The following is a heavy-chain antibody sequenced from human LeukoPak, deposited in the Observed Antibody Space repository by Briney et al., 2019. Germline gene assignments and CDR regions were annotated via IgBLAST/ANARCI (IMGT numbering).Heavy chain of an antibody. Sequence: ASVKVSCKASGYTFTGYYMHWMRQAPGQGLEWMGRINPNSGGTNYAQKFQGRVTMTRDTSISTAYMELSRLRSDDTAVYYCARDYLARYDSSGYYSWGQGTLVTVSS. CDR2: INPNSGGT. D-gene: IGHD3-22*01. CDR1: GYTFTGYY. J-gene: IGHJ4*02. CDR3: ARDYLARYDSSGYYS. V-gene: IGHV1-2*06.